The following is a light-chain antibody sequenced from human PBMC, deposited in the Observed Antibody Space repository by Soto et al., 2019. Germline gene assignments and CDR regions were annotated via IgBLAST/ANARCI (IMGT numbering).Light chain of an antibody. V-gene: IGKV4-1*01. CDR2: CAS. J-gene: IGKJ5*01. Sequence: DIVMTQSPDSLAVSLGERATINCKSGQSVLYSSNNKNYLAWYQQKPGQPPKLLIYCASTRESGVPDRFSGSGSGTDFTLTISSLQAEDVAVYYCQQYYSTPFTFGQGTRLEIK. CDR1: QSVLYSSNNKNY. CDR3: QQYYSTPFT.